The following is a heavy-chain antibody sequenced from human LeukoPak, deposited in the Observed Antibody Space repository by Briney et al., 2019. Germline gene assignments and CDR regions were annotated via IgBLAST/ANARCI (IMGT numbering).Heavy chain of an antibody. Sequence: PGGSLRLSCAASGFTVSSNYMSWVRQAPGKGLEWVSVIYSDGSTYYADSVKGRFTISRDNSKNTLYLQMNSLRAEDTAVYYCARDHYDFWSGYSGVNWFDPWGQGTLVTVSS. CDR2: IYSDGST. V-gene: IGHV3-66*02. CDR1: GFTVSSNY. D-gene: IGHD3-3*01. CDR3: ARDHYDFWSGYSGVNWFDP. J-gene: IGHJ5*02.